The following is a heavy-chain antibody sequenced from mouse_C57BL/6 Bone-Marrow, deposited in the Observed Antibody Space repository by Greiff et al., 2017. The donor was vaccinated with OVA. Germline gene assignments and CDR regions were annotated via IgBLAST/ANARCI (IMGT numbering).Heavy chain of an antibody. CDR3: ARSGILYYFDY. CDR1: GYTFTDYY. J-gene: IGHJ2*01. V-gene: IGHV1-19*01. Sequence: EVQLQESGPVLVKPGASVKMSCKASGYTFTDYYMNWVKQSHGKSLEWIGVINPYNGGTSYNQKFKGKATLTVDKSSSTAYMELNSLPSEDSAVYYCARSGILYYFDYWGQGTTLTVSS. CDR2: INPYNGGT.